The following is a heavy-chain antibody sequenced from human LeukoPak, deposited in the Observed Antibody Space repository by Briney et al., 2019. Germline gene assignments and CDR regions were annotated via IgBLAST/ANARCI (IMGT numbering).Heavy chain of an antibody. CDR3: ARVKGSNWLDP. D-gene: IGHD6-6*01. CDR1: GVFISIFY. Sequence: SETLSLTCTVSGVFISIFYWTWIRQPPGKGLEWIGYSSNIEGTYYNPSLKSRVTISLDTSKNQFSLRLNSVTAADTAVYYCARVKGSNWLDPWGQGTLVTVSS. J-gene: IGHJ5*02. CDR2: SSNIEGT. V-gene: IGHV4-59*01.